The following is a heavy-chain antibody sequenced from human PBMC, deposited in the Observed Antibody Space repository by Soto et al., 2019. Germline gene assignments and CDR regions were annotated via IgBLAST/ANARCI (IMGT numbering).Heavy chain of an antibody. V-gene: IGHV3-11*06. D-gene: IGHD1-26*01. CDR1: GFTFCDHY. CDR3: ARGDGAAGAAIDI. Sequence: GWLRRSCLVSGFTFCDHYMNWVRQAPGRGLQWVAYISSRSSEINYADPVKGRFTISRDNAKNSVFLHMTSLTAEDTGVYFCARGDGAAGAAIDIWGQGTLVTSPQ. CDR2: ISSRSSEI. J-gene: IGHJ4*02.